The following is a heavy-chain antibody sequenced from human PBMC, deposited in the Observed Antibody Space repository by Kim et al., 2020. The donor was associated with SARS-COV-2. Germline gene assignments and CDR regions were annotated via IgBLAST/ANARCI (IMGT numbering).Heavy chain of an antibody. D-gene: IGHD2-2*01. J-gene: IGHJ4*02. V-gene: IGHV4-39*07. CDR3: ARGASYQLLSYFDY. Sequence: NPSRKRLVTISVNTSKNQFSIKRSSVTAADTDVYYCARGASYQLLSYFDYWGQGTLVTVSS.